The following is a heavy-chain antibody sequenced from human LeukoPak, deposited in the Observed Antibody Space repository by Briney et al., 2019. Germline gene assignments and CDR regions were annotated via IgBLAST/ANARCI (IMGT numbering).Heavy chain of an antibody. Sequence: ASVKVSCKASGYTLTGYYMHWVRQAPGQGLEWMGWINPNSGGTNYAQKFQGRVTMTRDTSISTAYMELSRLRSDDTAVYYCARDPLRLGEPLYYFDYWGQGTLVTVSS. CDR1: GYTLTGYY. CDR3: ARDPLRLGEPLYYFDY. J-gene: IGHJ4*02. CDR2: INPNSGGT. V-gene: IGHV1-2*02. D-gene: IGHD3-16*01.